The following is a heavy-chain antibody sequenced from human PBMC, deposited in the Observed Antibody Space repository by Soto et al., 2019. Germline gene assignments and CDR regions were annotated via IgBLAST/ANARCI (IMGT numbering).Heavy chain of an antibody. V-gene: IGHV4-39*01. Sequence: SETPSLTCTVSGASISSSRYYWGWIRQPPGMGLAWIGSIYYSGSTYYIPSLKSRVTISVDTSKNQFSLKLSSVTAADTAVYYCARAAQGAIDYWGPGTLVTVSS. CDR1: GASISSSRYY. CDR2: IYYSGST. CDR3: ARAAQGAIDY. J-gene: IGHJ4*02.